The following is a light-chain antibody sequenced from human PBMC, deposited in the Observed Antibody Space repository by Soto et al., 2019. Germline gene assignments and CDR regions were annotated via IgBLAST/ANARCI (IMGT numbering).Light chain of an antibody. J-gene: IGLJ1*01. V-gene: IGLV2-11*01. CDR1: SSDVGGYNY. CDR3: CSYAGSYRYV. Sequence: SVLTQPRSVSGSPGQSVTISCTGTSSDVGGYNYVSWYQQHSGKAPKFMIYDVSKRPSGVPDRFSGSKSGNTASLTISGLQAEDEDDYYCCSYAGSYRYVFGTGTKVTVL. CDR2: DVS.